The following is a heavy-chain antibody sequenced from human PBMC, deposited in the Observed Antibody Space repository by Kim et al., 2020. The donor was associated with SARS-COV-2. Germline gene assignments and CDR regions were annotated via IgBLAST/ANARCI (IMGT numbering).Heavy chain of an antibody. J-gene: IGHJ4*02. CDR3: ARDAYYYDSSGYYSSGHYFDY. D-gene: IGHD3-22*01. Sequence: GGSLRLSCAASGFTFSDYYMSWIRQAPGKGLEWVSYISSSGSTIYYADSVKGRFTISRDNAKNSLYLQMNSLRAEDTAVYYCARDAYYYDSSGYYSSGHYFDYWGQGTLVTVSS. V-gene: IGHV3-11*01. CDR2: ISSSGSTI. CDR1: GFTFSDYY.